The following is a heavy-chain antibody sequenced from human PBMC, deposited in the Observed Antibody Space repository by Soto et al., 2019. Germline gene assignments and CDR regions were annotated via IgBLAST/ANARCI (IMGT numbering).Heavy chain of an antibody. J-gene: IGHJ6*02. CDR3: ARVGTYYDFWSGFRSTGYYYGMVV. CDR2: IGTAGDT. CDR1: GFTFSSYD. D-gene: IGHD3-3*01. V-gene: IGHV3-13*01. Sequence: GSLRLSCAASGFTFSSYDMHWVRQATGKGLEWVSAIGTAGDTYYPGSVKGRFTISRENAKNSLYLQMNSLRAEDTAVYYCARVGTYYDFWSGFRSTGYYYGMVVWGQGTTVTVSS.